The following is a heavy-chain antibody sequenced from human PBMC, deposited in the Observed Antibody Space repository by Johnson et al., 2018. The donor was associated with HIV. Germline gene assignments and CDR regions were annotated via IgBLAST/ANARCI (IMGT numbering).Heavy chain of an antibody. D-gene: IGHD3-22*01. V-gene: IGHV3-30*04. Sequence: QVQLVESGGGVVQPGRSLRLSCAASGFTFSSYAMHWVRQAPGKGLEWVAVISYDGSNKYYADSVKGRFTISRDNSKNTLYLQINSLRAEDTAVYYCAKEGGRITMIVVEPDAFDMWGHGTMVTVSS. J-gene: IGHJ3*02. CDR3: AKEGGRITMIVVEPDAFDM. CDR1: GFTFSSYA. CDR2: ISYDGSNK.